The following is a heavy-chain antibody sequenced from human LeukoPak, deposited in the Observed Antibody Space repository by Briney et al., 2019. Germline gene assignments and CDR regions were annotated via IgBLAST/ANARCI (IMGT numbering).Heavy chain of an antibody. D-gene: IGHD6-13*01. CDR3: ARGLATAAAY. CDR2: INQDGSQK. Sequence: AGGSLRLSCADSGFTFNKYWMSWVRQAPGKGLEWMANINQDGSQKYYLDSVKGRFTISRGNAKSSVYLQMNSLRAEDTALYYCARGLATAAAYWGQGTLVTVSS. CDR1: GFTFNKYW. J-gene: IGHJ4*02. V-gene: IGHV3-7*01.